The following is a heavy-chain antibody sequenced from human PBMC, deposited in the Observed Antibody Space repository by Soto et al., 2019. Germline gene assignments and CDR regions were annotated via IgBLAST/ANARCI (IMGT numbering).Heavy chain of an antibody. Sequence: ASVKVSCKASGYTFTSYYMHWVRQAPGQGLEWMGIINPSGGSTSYAQKFQGRVTMTRDTSTSTVYMELSSLRSEDTAVYYCARVWFGDPKRGADWFDPWGQGTLVTVSS. CDR3: ARVWFGDPKRGADWFDP. CDR2: INPSGGST. D-gene: IGHD3-10*01. CDR1: GYTFTSYY. V-gene: IGHV1-46*01. J-gene: IGHJ5*02.